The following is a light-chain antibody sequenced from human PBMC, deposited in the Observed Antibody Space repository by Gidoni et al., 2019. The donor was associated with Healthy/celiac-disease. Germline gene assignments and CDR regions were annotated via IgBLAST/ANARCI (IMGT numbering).Light chain of an antibody. V-gene: IGLV2-11*01. Sequence: QSALTQPRSVSWSPGQSVTISCTGTSSDVGGYNYVSWYQQHAGKAPKLMIYDVSKRPSGVPDRFSGSKSGNTASLTISGLQAEDEADYYCCSYAGSFWVFGGGTKLTVL. J-gene: IGLJ3*02. CDR2: DVS. CDR1: SSDVGGYNY. CDR3: CSYAGSFWV.